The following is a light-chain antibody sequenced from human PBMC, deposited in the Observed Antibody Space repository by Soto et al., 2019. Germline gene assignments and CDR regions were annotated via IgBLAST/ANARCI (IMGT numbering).Light chain of an antibody. Sequence: DIQLTQSPSSLSASVGDRVTLTCRASQSIGTSLNWYHQKPGEAPNLLIFAASNLQGGVPARFSGSGSGTDFTLTISSLQPEDFATYFCQQTYSFPITFGGGTKVEIK. CDR2: AAS. CDR1: QSIGTS. J-gene: IGKJ4*01. CDR3: QQTYSFPIT. V-gene: IGKV1-39*01.